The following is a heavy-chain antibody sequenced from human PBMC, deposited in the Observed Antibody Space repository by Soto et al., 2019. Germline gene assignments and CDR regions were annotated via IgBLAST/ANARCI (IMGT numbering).Heavy chain of an antibody. D-gene: IGHD1-26*01. J-gene: IGHJ4*02. Sequence: SGGSLRLSCAAPGFTFTDYALNWVRQAPGKGLEWVAVISYDGNNEFYADSVKGRFTISRDNSKSTLYLQMNSLKTEDTAMYYCASSISPVGPFDHCGPGTLVTVSS. CDR3: ASSISPVGPFDH. CDR1: GFTFTDYA. V-gene: IGHV3-30*04. CDR2: ISYDGNNE.